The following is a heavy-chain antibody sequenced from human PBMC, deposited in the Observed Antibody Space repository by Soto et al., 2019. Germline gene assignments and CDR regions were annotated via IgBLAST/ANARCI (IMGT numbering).Heavy chain of an antibody. J-gene: IGHJ5*02. D-gene: IGHD2-15*01. CDR3: AREGYCSGGSCYDWFDP. V-gene: IGHV4-59*01. CDR1: GGSISSYY. CDR2: IYYSGST. Sequence: NPSETLSLTCTVSGGSISSYYWSWIRQPPGKGLEWIGYIYYSGSTNYNPSLKSRVTISVDTSKNQFSLKLSSVTAADTAVYYCAREGYCSGGSCYDWFDPWGQGTLVTVSS.